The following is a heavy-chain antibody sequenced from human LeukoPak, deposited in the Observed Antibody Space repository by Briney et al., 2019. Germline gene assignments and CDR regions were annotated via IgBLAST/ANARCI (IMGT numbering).Heavy chain of an antibody. J-gene: IGHJ4*02. Sequence: GASVKVSCKASGYTFTSYGISWVRQAPGQGLEWMGWISAYNGNTKYAQRPQGRVTMTTDTSTTTAYVELRSLRSDDTAVYYCARDLLQYFDWLTMAGYWGQGTLVSVSS. CDR3: ARDLLQYFDWLTMAGY. D-gene: IGHD3-9*01. CDR2: ISAYNGNT. V-gene: IGHV1-18*01. CDR1: GYTFTSYG.